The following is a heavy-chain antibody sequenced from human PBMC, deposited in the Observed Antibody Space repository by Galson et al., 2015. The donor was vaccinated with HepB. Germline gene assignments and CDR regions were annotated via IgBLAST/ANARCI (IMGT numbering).Heavy chain of an antibody. CDR3: TTDGGFDY. Sequence: SLRLSCAASGFTFSNAWMSWVRQAPGKGLEWVGSIKSKTDGGTTDYAAPVKGRFTISRDDSKNTLYLQMNSLKTEDTAVYYCTTDGGFDYWGQGTLVTVSS. CDR2: IKSKTDGGTT. V-gene: IGHV3-15*01. D-gene: IGHD3-10*01. CDR1: GFTFSNAW. J-gene: IGHJ4*02.